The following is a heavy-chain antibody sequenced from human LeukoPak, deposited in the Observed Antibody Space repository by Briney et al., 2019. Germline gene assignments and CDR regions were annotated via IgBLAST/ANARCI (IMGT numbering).Heavy chain of an antibody. D-gene: IGHD3-10*01. CDR2: IKQDGSEK. CDR3: ARAGSGSFYYYYGLDV. J-gene: IGHJ6*02. V-gene: IGHV3-7*05. Sequence: GGSLRLSCAASGFTFSNYWMSWVRQAPGKGLEWAANIKQDGSEKYYVASVKGRCTISRDNAKNSLYLQMNSLRAEDTAVYFCARAGSGSFYYYYGLDVWGQGTTVTVSS. CDR1: GFTFSNYW.